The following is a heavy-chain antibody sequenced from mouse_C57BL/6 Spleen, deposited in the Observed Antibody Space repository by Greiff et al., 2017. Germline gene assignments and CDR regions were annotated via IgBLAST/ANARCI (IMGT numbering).Heavy chain of an antibody. J-gene: IGHJ2*01. V-gene: IGHV14-4*01. CDR1: GFNIKDDY. D-gene: IGHD1-1*01. CDR3: TYYYGGY. CDR2: IDPENGDT. Sequence: VQLQQSGAELVRPGASVKMSCTASGFNIKDDYMHWVKQRPEQGLEWIGWIDPENGDTDYASKFTGKATLTADTSSNTAYLQLTSGTSEDTTFYFCTYYYGGYWGQGTTLTVSS.